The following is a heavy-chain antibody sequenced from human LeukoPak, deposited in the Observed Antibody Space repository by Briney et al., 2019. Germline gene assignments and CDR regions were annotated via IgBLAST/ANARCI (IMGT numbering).Heavy chain of an antibody. J-gene: IGHJ4*02. CDR3: ARRGIAARRGREELDY. V-gene: IGHV1-2*02. CDR1: GYTFTGYY. CDR2: INPNSGGT. D-gene: IGHD6-6*01. Sequence: ASVTVSCKASGYTFTGYYMHWVRQAPGQGLEWMGWINPNSGGTSYAQKFQGRVTMTRDTSISTAYMELSRLRSDDTAVYYCARRGIAARRGREELDYWGQGTLVTVSS.